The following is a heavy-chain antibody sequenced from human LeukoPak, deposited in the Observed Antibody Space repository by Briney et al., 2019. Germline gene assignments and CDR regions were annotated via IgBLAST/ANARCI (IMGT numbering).Heavy chain of an antibody. CDR2: IWFDGSDK. CDR1: GFSFNNSG. V-gene: IGHV3-33*06. Sequence: GRSLRLSCAASGFSFNNSGMHWVRQAPGKGLEWVAVIWFDGSDKVYAYSVQGRFTISRENSNSKVYLQMSILRDEDTAVYYCAKVGEFEAFIGNDDWYFEFWGRGTLVTVSS. D-gene: IGHD3-16*01. CDR3: AKVGEFEAFIGNDDWYFEF. J-gene: IGHJ2*01.